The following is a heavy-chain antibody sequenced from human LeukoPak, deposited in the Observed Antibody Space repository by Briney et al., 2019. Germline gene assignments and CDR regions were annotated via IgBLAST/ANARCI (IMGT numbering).Heavy chain of an antibody. CDR3: ATDRDTVNYYYFGMDV. V-gene: IGHV4-59*01. Sequence: SETLSLTCTVSGGSIRSYYWNWIRQPPGKGLEWIGYIYYSGSTNYNPSLKSRVTISVDTSKNQFSLKLSSVTAADTAVYYCATDRDTVNYYYFGMDVWGQGTTVTVSS. J-gene: IGHJ6*02. D-gene: IGHD4-17*01. CDR2: IYYSGST. CDR1: GGSIRSYY.